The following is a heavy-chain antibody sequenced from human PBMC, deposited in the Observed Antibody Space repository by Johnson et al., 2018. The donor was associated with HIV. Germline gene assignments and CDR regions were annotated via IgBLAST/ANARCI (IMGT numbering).Heavy chain of an antibody. CDR1: GFTISNKY. D-gene: IGHD3-22*01. V-gene: IGHV3-53*01. Sequence: EVQLVESGGGLIQPGGSLRLSCAASGFTISNKYISWVRQAPGKGLEWVSVIYSGGSTYYADSVRGRFTISRDNSKNTLYLQMNSLRAEDTAVYYCASKIVVVPGGVGTFDIWGQGTMVTVSS. J-gene: IGHJ3*02. CDR3: ASKIVVVPGGVGTFDI. CDR2: IYSGGST.